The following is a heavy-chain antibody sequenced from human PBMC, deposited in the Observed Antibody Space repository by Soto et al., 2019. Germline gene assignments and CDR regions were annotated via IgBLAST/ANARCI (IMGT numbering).Heavy chain of an antibody. CDR3: ARRLLGSRSTYYYYDYMDV. CDR2: INPNSGGT. D-gene: IGHD6-13*01. J-gene: IGHJ6*03. CDR1: GYTFTGYY. V-gene: IGHV1-2*04. Sequence: ASVKVSCKASGYTFTGYYMHWVRQAPGQGLEWMGWINPNSGGTNYAQKFQGWVTMTRDTSISTAYMELSRLRSDDTAVYYCARRLLGSRSTYYYYDYMDVWGKGTTVTVSS.